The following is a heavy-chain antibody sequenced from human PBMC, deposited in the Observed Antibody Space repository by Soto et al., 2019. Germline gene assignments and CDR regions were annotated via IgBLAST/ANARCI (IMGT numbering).Heavy chain of an antibody. CDR2: INGRSNYK. J-gene: IGHJ4*02. CDR3: VREDGVVGASSAFDS. V-gene: IGHV3-21*01. CDR1: GFTLTTYT. Sequence: EPGGVLVAPGGSLRLSCVASGFTLTTYTMNWVRQAPGTGLEWVSSINGRSNYKYYSDSVKGRFTISRDNAQNSLFLQMSRLGPEDTAVYYCVREDGVVGASSAFDSWGQGTLVTVSS. D-gene: IGHD1-26*01.